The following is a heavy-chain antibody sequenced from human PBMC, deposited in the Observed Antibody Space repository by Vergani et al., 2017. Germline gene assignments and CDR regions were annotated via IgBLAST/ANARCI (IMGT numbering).Heavy chain of an antibody. Sequence: EVQLVESGGGLVKPGGSLRLSCAASGFTFSSYSMNWVRQAPGKGLEWVGRIKSKNDGGTTDYAAPVKGRFTISRDDSKNTLYLQMNSLKTEDTAVYYCTTAEIVVVPAVADWGQGTLVTVSS. CDR1: GFTFSSYS. J-gene: IGHJ4*02. V-gene: IGHV3-15*01. D-gene: IGHD2-2*01. CDR2: IKSKNDGGTT. CDR3: TTAEIVVVPAVAD.